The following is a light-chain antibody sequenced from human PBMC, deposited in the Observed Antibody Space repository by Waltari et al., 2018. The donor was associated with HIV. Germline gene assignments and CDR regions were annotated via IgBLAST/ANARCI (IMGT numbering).Light chain of an antibody. Sequence: DIQMTQSPSILSASVGGRVTMTCRASQNIENWLAWYQQKAGKAPKLLVYKASSLQTGVPSRFAGRGSGTQFSLTIFALQPDDFATYYCQQYNGQSYTFGQGTRL. CDR3: QQYNGQSYT. CDR2: KAS. J-gene: IGKJ2*01. CDR1: QNIENW. V-gene: IGKV1-5*03.